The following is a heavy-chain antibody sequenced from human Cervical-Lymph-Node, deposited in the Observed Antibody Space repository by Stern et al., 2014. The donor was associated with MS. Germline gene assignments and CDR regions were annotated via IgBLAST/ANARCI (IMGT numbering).Heavy chain of an antibody. V-gene: IGHV1-3*01. Sequence: VQLVESGAEVRKPGASVKVSCKASGYTFTSYAMHWVRQAPGQRLEWMGGINAGTGNTKDSQKFQARVTLTRDKSASTAFIELSSLRSEDTAVYYCAKEGANDCFDYWGQGTLVTVSS. CDR1: GYTFTSYA. CDR3: AKEGANDCFDY. J-gene: IGHJ4*02. CDR2: INAGTGNT.